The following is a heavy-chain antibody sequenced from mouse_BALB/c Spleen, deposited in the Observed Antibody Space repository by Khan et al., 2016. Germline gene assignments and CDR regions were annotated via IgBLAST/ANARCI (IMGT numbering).Heavy chain of an antibody. D-gene: IGHD2-4*01. J-gene: IGHJ4*01. V-gene: IGHV1S81*02. CDR1: GYTFTSYW. CDR3: ASLGLRRGHYAMDY. Sequence: QVQLKQSGAELVRPGVSVKLSCKASGYTFTSYWMHWIKQRPEQGLERIGEINPSNGGTNYHEKFKSKATLTVDKSSSTAYLQLSSLTSEASAVYYGASLGLRRGHYAMDYWGQGTSVTVSS. CDR2: INPSNGGT.